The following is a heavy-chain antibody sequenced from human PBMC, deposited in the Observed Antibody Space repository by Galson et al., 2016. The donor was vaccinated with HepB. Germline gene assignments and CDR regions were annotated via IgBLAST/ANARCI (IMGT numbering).Heavy chain of an antibody. J-gene: IGHJ6*02. CDR3: AKRPYSYGWHYGMDV. CDR1: GFSFSSYA. V-gene: IGHV3-23*01. D-gene: IGHD5-18*01. CDR2: ITSGGTT. Sequence: SLRLSCAASGFSFSSYAMSWVRQAPGKGLEWVSGITSGGTTYYADSVKGHFTISRDNSKNILYLQMKSLRDEDTAVYYCAKRPYSYGWHYGMDVWGQGTTVTVSS.